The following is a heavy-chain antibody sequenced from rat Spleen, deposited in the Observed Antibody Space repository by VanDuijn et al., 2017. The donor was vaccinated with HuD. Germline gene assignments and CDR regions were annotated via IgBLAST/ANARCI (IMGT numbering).Heavy chain of an antibody. CDR2: IWGDGST. CDR1: GFSLISHA. CDR3: TSPFRWFAY. V-gene: IGHV2-15*01. Sequence: QVQLKESGPGLVQSSQTLSLTCTVSGFSLISHAVSWVRQPPGKGLEWMGGIWGDGSTDYNSALKSRLSISRDTSKSQVFLQMNSLQTEDTAIYFCTSPFRWFAYWGQGTLVTVSS. J-gene: IGHJ3*01.